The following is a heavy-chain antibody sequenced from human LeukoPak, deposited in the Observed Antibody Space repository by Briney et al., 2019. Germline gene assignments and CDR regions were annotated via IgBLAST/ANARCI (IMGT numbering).Heavy chain of an antibody. CDR1: GNYW. CDR3: VSFYETY. D-gene: IGHD2-2*01. J-gene: IGHJ4*02. CDR2: INSDGSWT. V-gene: IGHV3-74*01. Sequence: GGSLRLSCAASGNYWMHWVRQAPGKGLVWVSHINSDGSWTSYADSVKGRFTISKDNAKNTVYLQMNNLRAEDMAVYYCVSFYETYWGRGTLVTVSS.